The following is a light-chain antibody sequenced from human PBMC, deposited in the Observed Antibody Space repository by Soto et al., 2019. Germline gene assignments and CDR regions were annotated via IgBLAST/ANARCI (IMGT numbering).Light chain of an antibody. Sequence: DIQLTQSPSFLSASVGDRVTITCRASQDISDYLAWYQQRPGKAPKRLIYAASSLQSGVPSRFSGSGSGTECTLTISSLQPEDGATYYCQQSYSTPRTFGQGTKVDIK. V-gene: IGKV1-9*01. CDR1: QDISDY. J-gene: IGKJ1*01. CDR2: AAS. CDR3: QQSYSTPRT.